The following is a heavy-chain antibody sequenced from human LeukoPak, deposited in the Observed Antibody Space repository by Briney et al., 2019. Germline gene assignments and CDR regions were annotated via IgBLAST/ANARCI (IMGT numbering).Heavy chain of an antibody. V-gene: IGHV3-21*01. J-gene: IGHJ3*02. CDR2: ISSSSSYI. CDR3: ARDWASVAGSDDDAFDI. CDR1: GFTFSSYS. D-gene: IGHD6-19*01. Sequence: KPGGTLRLSCAASGFTFSSYSMNWVRQAPGKGLEWVSSISSSSSYIYYADSVKGRFTISRDNAKNSLYLQMNSLRAEDTAVYYCARDWASVAGSDDDAFDIWGQGTMVTVSS.